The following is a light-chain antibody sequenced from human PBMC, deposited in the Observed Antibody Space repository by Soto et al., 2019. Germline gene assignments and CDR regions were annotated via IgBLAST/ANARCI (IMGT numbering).Light chain of an antibody. V-gene: IGKV3-15*01. J-gene: IGKJ1*01. CDR3: QQYNNWPGT. CDR1: QSVSSN. CDR2: GAS. Sequence: EIVMTQSPATLSVSPGERATLSCRASQSVSSNLAWYQQKPGQAPRLLIYGASTRATGIPARFSGSGSGTEFTLTISSLQSEDFALYYGQQYNNWPGTFGQGTKVEIK.